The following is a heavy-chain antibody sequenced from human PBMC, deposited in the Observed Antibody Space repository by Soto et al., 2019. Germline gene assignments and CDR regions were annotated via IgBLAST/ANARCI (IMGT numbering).Heavy chain of an antibody. J-gene: IGHJ3*02. CDR2: IYYSGST. Sequence: QVQLQESGPGLVKPSQTLSLTCTVSGGSISSGGYYWSWIRQHPGKGLEWIGYIYYSGSTYYNPSLKSRVTISVDTSKNQFSRKLSSVTAADTAVYYCARMLYGDYVIDAFDIWGQGTMVTVSS. D-gene: IGHD4-17*01. CDR1: GGSISSGGYY. V-gene: IGHV4-31*03. CDR3: ARMLYGDYVIDAFDI.